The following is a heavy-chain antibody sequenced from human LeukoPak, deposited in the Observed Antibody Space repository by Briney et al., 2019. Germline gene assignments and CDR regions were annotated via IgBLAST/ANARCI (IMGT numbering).Heavy chain of an antibody. CDR2: ISSYGANI. CDR1: GFTFTTYA. CDR3: AKGHYYGSGSLDY. J-gene: IGHJ4*02. Sequence: GGSLRLSCAASGFTFTTYAMNWVRQAPGKGLEWVSSISSYGANIYYADSVKGRFTISRDNSKNTLYVQMNSLRAEDTAVYYCAKGHYYGSGSLDYWGQGTLVTVSS. D-gene: IGHD3-10*01. V-gene: IGHV3-23*01.